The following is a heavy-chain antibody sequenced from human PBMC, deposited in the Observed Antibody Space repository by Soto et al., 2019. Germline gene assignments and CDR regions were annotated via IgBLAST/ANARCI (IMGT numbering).Heavy chain of an antibody. CDR1: GFIFSTYS. D-gene: IGHD2-21*01. J-gene: IGHJ4*02. Sequence: GGSLRLSCAASGFIFSTYSMNWVRQAPGKGLEWVSSISSSSSYIYYGDSVKGRFTISRDNAKNSLYLQMDSLRAEDAAVYYCASSPEAYYFDYWGQGALVTVSS. CDR3: ASSPEAYYFDY. V-gene: IGHV3-21*01. CDR2: ISSSSSYI.